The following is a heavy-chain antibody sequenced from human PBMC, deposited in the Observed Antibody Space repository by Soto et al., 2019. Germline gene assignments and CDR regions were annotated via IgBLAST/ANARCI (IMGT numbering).Heavy chain of an antibody. D-gene: IGHD2-15*01. J-gene: IGHJ4*02. CDR2: IIPIFGTA. V-gene: IGHV1-69*06. CDR1: GGTFSSYA. CDR3: AGGYCSGGSCYSYYFDY. Sequence: GASVKVSCKASGGTFSSYAISWVRQAPGQGLEWMGGIIPIFGTANYAQKFQGRVTITADKSTSTAYMELSSLRSEDTAVYYCAGGYCSGGSCYSYYFDYWGQGTLVTVSS.